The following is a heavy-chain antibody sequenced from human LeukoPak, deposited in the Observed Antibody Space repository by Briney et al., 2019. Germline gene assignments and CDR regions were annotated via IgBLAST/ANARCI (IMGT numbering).Heavy chain of an antibody. J-gene: IGHJ3*02. D-gene: IGHD3-22*01. V-gene: IGHV1-46*01. Sequence: ASVTVSCKTSGYTFTNYLIHWVRQAPGLGHEWMGIINPRRGSTRYAQKFQDRVVVTRDTSTSTVYMELSSLRSDDTAVYYCAGEDNSSGYRPFDIWGQRTMVTVPS. CDR1: GYTFTNYL. CDR2: INPRRGST. CDR3: AGEDNSSGYRPFDI.